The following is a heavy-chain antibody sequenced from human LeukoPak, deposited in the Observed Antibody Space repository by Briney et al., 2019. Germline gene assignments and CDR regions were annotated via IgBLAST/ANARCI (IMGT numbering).Heavy chain of an antibody. Sequence: PSETLSLTCTVSGYSISSGYYWGWVRQPPGKGLEWIGSIYHSGSTYYNPSLKSRVTISVDTSKNQFSLKLSSVTAADTAVYYCARASYSSGWYVDDWGQGTLVTVSS. D-gene: IGHD6-19*01. CDR2: IYHSGST. CDR1: GYSISSGYY. J-gene: IGHJ4*02. V-gene: IGHV4-38-2*02. CDR3: ARASYSSGWYVDD.